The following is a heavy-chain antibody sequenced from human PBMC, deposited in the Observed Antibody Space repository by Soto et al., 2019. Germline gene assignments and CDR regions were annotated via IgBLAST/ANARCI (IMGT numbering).Heavy chain of an antibody. D-gene: IGHD2-2*01. J-gene: IGHJ5*02. CDR3: ARDAGGWYPLLSPWFDP. CDR2: IYYSGSA. V-gene: IGHV4-31*03. CDR1: GGSISSGGYY. Sequence: QVQLQESGPGLVKPSQTLSLTCTVSGGSISSGGYYWSWIRQHPGKGLEWIGYIYYSGSAYYNPSTKTRVTNSVDTSKNQFSLRLSSVTAADTAVYYCARDAGGWYPLLSPWFDPWGQGTLVTVSS.